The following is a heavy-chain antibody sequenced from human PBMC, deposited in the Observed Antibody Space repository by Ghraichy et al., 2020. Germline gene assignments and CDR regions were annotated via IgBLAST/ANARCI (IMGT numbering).Heavy chain of an antibody. Sequence: SETLSLTCTVSGGSISSSSYYWGWIRQPPGKGLEWIGSIYYSGSTYYNPSLKSRVTISVDTSKNQFSLKLSSVTAADTAVYYCAWTYDSSGYYPNDAFDIWGQGTMVTVSS. J-gene: IGHJ3*02. CDR3: AWTYDSSGYYPNDAFDI. V-gene: IGHV4-39*01. CDR2: IYYSGST. CDR1: GGSISSSSYY. D-gene: IGHD3-22*01.